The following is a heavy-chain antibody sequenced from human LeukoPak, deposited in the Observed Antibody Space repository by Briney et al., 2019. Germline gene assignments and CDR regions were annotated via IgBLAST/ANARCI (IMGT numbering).Heavy chain of an antibody. CDR1: GVSISSYY. CDR3: ARGSYSSGWYSRGYFQH. CDR2: IFYSGST. Sequence: SETLSLTCTVSGVSISSYYWSWIRQPPGKGLELIGYIFYSGSTNYNPSLKSRVTISVDTSKNQFSLKLSSVTAADTAVYYCARGSYSSGWYSRGYFQHWGQGTLVTVSS. D-gene: IGHD6-19*01. J-gene: IGHJ1*01. V-gene: IGHV4-59*12.